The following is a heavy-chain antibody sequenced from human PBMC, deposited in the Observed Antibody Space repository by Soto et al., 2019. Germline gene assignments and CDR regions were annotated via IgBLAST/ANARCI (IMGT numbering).Heavy chain of an antibody. CDR1: GGTFRTYA. V-gene: IGHV1-69*12. J-gene: IGHJ6*02. D-gene: IGHD6-19*01. CDR3: AKGAVAGTPTSYYYYGMDV. Sequence: QVQLLQSGAEVKKPGSSVRVSCEASGGTFRTYAISWVRQAPGQGLEWMGEIIPIFGTVNYAQKFQGRVTINADESTTPVYMDLRSLRSEDTAVYYCAKGAVAGTPTSYYYYGMDVWGQGTTVTVSS. CDR2: IIPIFGTV.